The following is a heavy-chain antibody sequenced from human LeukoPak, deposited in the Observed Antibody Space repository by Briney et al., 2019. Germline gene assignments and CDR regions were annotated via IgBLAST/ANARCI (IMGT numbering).Heavy chain of an antibody. V-gene: IGHV3-30*02. Sequence: GGSLRLSCGASGFPFSSFGIHWFRQAPGKGLEWGAFIRYDGNIKYYADSVKGRFTISRDNSKNTLFLQMNSLRAEDTAKYSCAKRSSISRGYFDFWGRGTLVTVSS. CDR2: IRYDGNIK. D-gene: IGHD3-22*01. J-gene: IGHJ4*02. CDR1: GFPFSSFG. CDR3: AKRSSISRGYFDF.